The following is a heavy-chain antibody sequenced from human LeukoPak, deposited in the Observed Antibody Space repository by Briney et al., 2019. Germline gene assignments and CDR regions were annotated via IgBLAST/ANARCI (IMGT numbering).Heavy chain of an antibody. Sequence: PGGSLRLSCAASRFTFSTYEMNWVRQAPGKGLEWISYISSSGSTIYYADSVKGRFTISRDNSKNTLYLQMNSLIPEDTAVYYCARQYISGQWYFDYWGQGTLVAVSS. V-gene: IGHV3-48*03. J-gene: IGHJ4*02. D-gene: IGHD5-18*01. CDR2: ISSSGSTI. CDR3: ARQYISGQWYFDY. CDR1: RFTFSTYE.